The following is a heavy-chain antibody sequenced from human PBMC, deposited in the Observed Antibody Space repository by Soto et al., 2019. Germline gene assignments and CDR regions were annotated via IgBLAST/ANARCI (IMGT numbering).Heavy chain of an antibody. Sequence: NSAPPAPKKELELVSSISISSSYIYYADSVKGRFTISRDNATNSLYLQMNSLRAKETAVYYCFFVYCCCDNGDVNCCHRRRFSDL. J-gene: IGHJ2*01. V-gene: IGHV3-21*01. D-gene: IGHD2-2*02. CDR3: FFVYCCCDNGDVNCCHRRRFSDL. CDR2: ISISSSYI.